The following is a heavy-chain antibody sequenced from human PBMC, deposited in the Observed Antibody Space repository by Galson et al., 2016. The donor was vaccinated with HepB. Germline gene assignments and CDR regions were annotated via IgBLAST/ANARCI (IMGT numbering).Heavy chain of an antibody. D-gene: IGHD4-17*01. Sequence: SLRLSCAASGFTFTSAWMSWVRQAPGKGLEWVGRIKSTTDGWTTDYAAPVRRRFTISRDDSKNTLYLQMNSLKTRDTAVYYCTADLPDSGAYAHGYWGQGTLVTVSS. J-gene: IGHJ4*02. V-gene: IGHV3-15*07. CDR3: TADLPDSGAYAHGY. CDR1: GFTFTSAW. CDR2: IKSTTDGWTT.